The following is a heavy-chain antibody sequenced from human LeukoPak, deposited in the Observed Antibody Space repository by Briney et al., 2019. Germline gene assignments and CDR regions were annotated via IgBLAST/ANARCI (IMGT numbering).Heavy chain of an antibody. D-gene: IGHD5-24*01. CDR3: ARVSVMATLKI. CDR1: GGSISSYY. CDR2: ISYSGST. Sequence: SETLSLTCSVSGGSISSYYWNWIRQPPGKGLEWIGSISYSGSTNYNPSLESRVTISVDTSKNQFSLKLSSVTAADTAVYYCARVSVMATLKIWGQGTLVTVSS. V-gene: IGHV4-59*12. J-gene: IGHJ4*02.